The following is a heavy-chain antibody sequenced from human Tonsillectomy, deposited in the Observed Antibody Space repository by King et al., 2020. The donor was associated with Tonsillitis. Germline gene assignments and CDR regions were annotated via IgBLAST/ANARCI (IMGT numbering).Heavy chain of an antibody. CDR2: INPNRGGA. J-gene: IGHJ4*02. D-gene: IGHD3-16*01. V-gene: IGHV1-2*02. CDR3: ARGGHDPNFDY. CDR1: GYTFAGYY. Sequence: QLVQSGTEVKKPGASVKVSCKASGYTFAGYYMHWVRQAPGQGLEWMGWINPNRGGANYAQKFKGRVTMTRDTSISTAYMELSSLRSDDTAVYYCARGGHDPNFDYWGQGTLVTVSS.